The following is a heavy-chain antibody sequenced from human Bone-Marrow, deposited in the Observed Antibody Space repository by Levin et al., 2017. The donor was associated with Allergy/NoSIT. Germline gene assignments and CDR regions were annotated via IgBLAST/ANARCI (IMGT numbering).Heavy chain of an antibody. CDR2: ILYDGSNK. D-gene: IGHD6-6*01. Sequence: GGSLRLSCAASGFTFSSYGMHWVRQAPGKGLECVAVILYDGSNKFYADSVKGRFTISRDNSKNTLYLQINSLRAEDTAVYYCAKEKSESNSSTRSSWDFDLWGRGTLVTVSS. V-gene: IGHV3-30*18. J-gene: IGHJ2*01. CDR1: GFTFSSYG. CDR3: AKEKSESNSSTRSSWDFDL.